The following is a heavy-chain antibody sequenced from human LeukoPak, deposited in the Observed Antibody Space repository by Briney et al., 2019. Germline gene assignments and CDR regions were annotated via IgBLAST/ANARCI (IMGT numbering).Heavy chain of an antibody. CDR3: ARAAHTVAGIVY. CDR2: IFYDGSDK. CDR1: GFTFSSYT. J-gene: IGHJ4*02. Sequence: GGSLRLSCAASGFTFSSYTMHWVRQSPGKGLEWVAVIFYDGSDKYYADSVKGRFTISRDNSKNTLYLQMNSLRAEDTAPYYCARAAHTVAGIVYWGQGTLVTVSS. D-gene: IGHD6-19*01. V-gene: IGHV3-30*04.